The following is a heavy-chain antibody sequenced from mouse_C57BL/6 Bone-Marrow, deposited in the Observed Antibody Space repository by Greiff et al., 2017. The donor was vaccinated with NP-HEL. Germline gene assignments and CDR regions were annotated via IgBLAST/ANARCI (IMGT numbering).Heavy chain of an antibody. CDR3: ARRRLLRYWYFDV. D-gene: IGHD1-1*01. Sequence: VQLQQSGAELVKPGASVKISCKASGYAFSSYWMNWVKQRPGKGLEWIGQIYPGDGDTNYNGKFKGKATLTADKSSSTAYMQLSSLTSEDSAVYFCARRRLLRYWYFDVWGTGTTVTVSS. V-gene: IGHV1-80*01. CDR2: IYPGDGDT. J-gene: IGHJ1*03. CDR1: GYAFSSYW.